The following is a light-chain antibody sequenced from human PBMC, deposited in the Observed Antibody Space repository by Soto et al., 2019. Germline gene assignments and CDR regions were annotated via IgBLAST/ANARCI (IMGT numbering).Light chain of an antibody. Sequence: DIHMTQSPSTLSGSVVDRVTITVRAGQSIDNYLNWYQQKPGKAPNLLIYATSSLQSGVPSRFSGSGSGTEFTLTISSLQSHDFATYYCQQYSTYPITFGQGTRLEIK. CDR1: QSIDNY. V-gene: IGKV1-39*01. CDR3: QQYSTYPIT. J-gene: IGKJ5*01. CDR2: ATS.